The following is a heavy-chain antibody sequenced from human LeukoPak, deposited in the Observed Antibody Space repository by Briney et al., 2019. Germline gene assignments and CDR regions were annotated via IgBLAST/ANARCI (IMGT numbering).Heavy chain of an antibody. Sequence: SVKVSCKASGGTFSSYTISWVRQAPGQGLEWMGRIIPILGIANYAQKFQGRVTITADKSTSTAYMELSSLRSEDTAVYYCAECSSTSCYTGGGFDYWGQGTLVTVCS. J-gene: IGHJ4*02. V-gene: IGHV1-69*02. D-gene: IGHD2-2*02. CDR3: AECSSTSCYTGGGFDY. CDR1: GGTFSSYT. CDR2: IIPILGIA.